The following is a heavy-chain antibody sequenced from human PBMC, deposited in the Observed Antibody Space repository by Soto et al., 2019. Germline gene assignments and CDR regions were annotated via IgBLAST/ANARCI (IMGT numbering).Heavy chain of an antibody. CDR3: AKRRGAGGHFDY. J-gene: IGHJ4*02. D-gene: IGHD2-15*01. Sequence: LRLSCAASGFTFSSYAMGRVRQGPGKGLEWVAVVSIGGSTHYADSVRGRFTISRDNSKNTLSLQMNSLTAEDTAVYFCAKRRGAGGHFDYWGQGALVTVSS. V-gene: IGHV3-23*01. CDR2: VSIGGST. CDR1: GFTFSSYA.